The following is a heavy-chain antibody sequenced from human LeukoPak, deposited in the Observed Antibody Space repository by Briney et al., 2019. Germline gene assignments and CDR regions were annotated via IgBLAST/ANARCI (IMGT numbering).Heavy chain of an antibody. D-gene: IGHD3-22*01. CDR3: ARGHSRITMIVVVPRWRSLDAFDI. CDR2: IFHSGST. V-gene: IGHV4-59*12. J-gene: IGHJ3*02. CDR1: SGSISTYY. Sequence: PSETLSLTCTVSSGSISTYYWSWIRQSPGKGLEWMGYIFHSGSTTYNPSLSSRLTISVDTSKNQFSLELRSVTAADTAVYYCARGHSRITMIVVVPRWRSLDAFDIWGQGTMVTVSS.